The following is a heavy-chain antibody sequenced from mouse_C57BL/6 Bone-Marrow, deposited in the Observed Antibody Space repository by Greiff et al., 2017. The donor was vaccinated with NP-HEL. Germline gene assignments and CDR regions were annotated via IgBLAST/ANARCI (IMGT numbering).Heavy chain of an antibody. Sequence: ESGPGLVKPSQSLSLTCSVTGYSITSGYYWNWIRQFPGNKLEWMGYISYDGSNNYNPSLKNRISITRDTSKNQFFLKLNSVTTEDTATYYCAREDYRYFDVWGTGTTVTVSS. V-gene: IGHV3-6*01. CDR2: ISYDGSN. CDR1: GYSITSGYY. CDR3: AREDYRYFDV. J-gene: IGHJ1*03.